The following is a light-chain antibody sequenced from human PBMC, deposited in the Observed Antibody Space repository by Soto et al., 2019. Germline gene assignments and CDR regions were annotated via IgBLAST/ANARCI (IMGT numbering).Light chain of an antibody. J-gene: IGKJ1*01. CDR2: AAS. Sequence: EIVFTQSPGTLSLSPGERATLFCRASQSVSKYLGWYQQKPGQAPRLLIYAASNRATGIPDRFSGSGSGTDFTLTIRRLEPEDFAVYYCQQYGSSGTLGQGTKVDIK. CDR3: QQYGSSGT. V-gene: IGKV3-20*01. CDR1: QSVSKY.